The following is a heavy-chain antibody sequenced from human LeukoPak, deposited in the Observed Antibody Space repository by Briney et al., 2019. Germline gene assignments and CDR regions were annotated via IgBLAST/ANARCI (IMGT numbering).Heavy chain of an antibody. Sequence: PGGSLRLSCAASGFTFSNAWMSWVRQAPGKGLEWVGRIKSKTDGGTTDYAAPVKGRFTISRDDSKNTLYLQMNSLKTEDTAVYYCTTDRVSCSWLDYWGQGTLVTVSS. D-gene: IGHD6-13*01. CDR1: GFTFSNAW. J-gene: IGHJ4*02. CDR3: TTDRVSCSWLDY. CDR2: IKSKTDGGTT. V-gene: IGHV3-15*01.